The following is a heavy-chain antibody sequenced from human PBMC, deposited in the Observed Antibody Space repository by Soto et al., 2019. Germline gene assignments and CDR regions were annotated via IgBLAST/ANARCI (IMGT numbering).Heavy chain of an antibody. J-gene: IGHJ6*02. CDR3: ARSYCTNGVCYNEADYYYYGMDV. CDR2: IIPIFGTA. CDR1: GGTFSSYA. V-gene: IGHV1-69*13. Sequence: SVKVSCKASGGTFSSYAISWVRQAPGQGLEWMGGIIPIFGTANYAQKFQGRVTITADESTSTAYMELSSLRSEDTAVYYCARSYCTNGVCYNEADYYYYGMDVWGQGTTVTVSS. D-gene: IGHD2-8*01.